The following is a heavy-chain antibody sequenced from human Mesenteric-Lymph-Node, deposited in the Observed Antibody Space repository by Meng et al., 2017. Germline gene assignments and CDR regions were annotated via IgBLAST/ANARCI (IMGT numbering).Heavy chain of an antibody. CDR2: IYYDGNT. CDR1: GLTVRRKY. V-gene: IGHV3-66*02. J-gene: IGHJ4*02. D-gene: IGHD3-10*01. CDR3: VRDDGSAPYDY. Sequence: QLGGSGGGWAHPGGPRRLPCATLGLTVRRKYIRWVPQAPGKGLEWVTVIYYDGNTNYADSVKGRFTISRDISKNTVYLQMNSLKTEDTAVYYCVRDDGSAPYDYWGQGTLVTVSS.